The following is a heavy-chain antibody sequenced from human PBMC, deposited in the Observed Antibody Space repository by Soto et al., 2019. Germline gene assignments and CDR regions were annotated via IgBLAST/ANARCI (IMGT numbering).Heavy chain of an antibody. CDR1: GYTFTSYY. CDR2: INPSGGST. D-gene: IGHD3-22*01. V-gene: IGHV1-46*01. J-gene: IGHJ3*02. CDR3: ARDTSRYYYDSSGYFDAFDI. Sequence: ASVKVSCKASGYTFTSYYMHWVRQAPGQGLEWMGIINPSGGSTSYAQKFQGRVTMTRDTSTSTVYMELSSLRSEDTAVYYCARDTSRYYYDSSGYFDAFDIWGQGTMVTVSS.